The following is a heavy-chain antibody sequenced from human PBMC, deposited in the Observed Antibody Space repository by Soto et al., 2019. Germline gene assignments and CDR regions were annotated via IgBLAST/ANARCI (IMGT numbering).Heavy chain of an antibody. Sequence: DSVKVSCKASGYTFTSYGISWVRQAPGQGLEWMGWISAYNGNTNYAQKLQGRVTMTTDTSTSTAYMELRSLRSDDTAVYYCARSEGYCSGGSCDKNWFDPRGKGTLVTVST. CDR2: ISAYNGNT. CDR1: GYTFTSYG. D-gene: IGHD2-15*01. V-gene: IGHV1-18*01. CDR3: ARSEGYCSGGSCDKNWFDP. J-gene: IGHJ5*02.